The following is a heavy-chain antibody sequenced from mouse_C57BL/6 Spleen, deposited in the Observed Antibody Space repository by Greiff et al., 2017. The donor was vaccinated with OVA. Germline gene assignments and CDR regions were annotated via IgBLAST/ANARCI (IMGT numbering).Heavy chain of an antibody. CDR2: ISDGGSNT. CDR1: GFTFSSYA. J-gene: IGHJ3*01. Sequence: EVMLVESGGGLVKPGGSLKLSCAASGFTFSSYAMSWVSQTPEQRLEWVADISDGGSNTYYPDNVKGRFTISRDHAKNHLYLLMIHLKSEDTAMNYCARGGDSSGYIWFAYWGQGTLVTVSA. CDR3: ARGGDSSGYIWFAY. V-gene: IGHV5-4*03. D-gene: IGHD3-2*02.